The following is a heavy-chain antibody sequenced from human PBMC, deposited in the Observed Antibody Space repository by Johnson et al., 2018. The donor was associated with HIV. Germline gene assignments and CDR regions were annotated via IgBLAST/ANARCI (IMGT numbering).Heavy chain of an antibody. CDR3: APRGRVGGSYGDAFDI. Sequence: VQLVESGGGVVQPGRSLRLSCAASGFTFSSYAMSWVRQAPGKGLEWVSPISGSGYRTYYADSVKGRFTISRDNSKNTMFLQMNSLRPEDTAMYYCAPRGRVGGSYGDAFDIWGQGTMVTVSS. V-gene: IGHV3-23*04. CDR2: ISGSGYRT. CDR1: GFTFSSYA. J-gene: IGHJ3*02. D-gene: IGHD1-26*01.